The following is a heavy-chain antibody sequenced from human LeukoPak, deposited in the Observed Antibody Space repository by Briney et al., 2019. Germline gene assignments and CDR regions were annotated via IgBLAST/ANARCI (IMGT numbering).Heavy chain of an antibody. V-gene: IGHV3-23*01. J-gene: IGHJ6*02. CDR1: GFTFSSYA. Sequence: GGSLRLSCAASGFTFSSYAMSWVRQAPGKGLEWVSAISGSGGSTYYADSVKGRFTISRDNSKNTLYLQMNSLRAEDTAVYYCARYYDSSGYYYRLLGFYGMDVWGQGNTVTVSS. D-gene: IGHD3-22*01. CDR3: ARYYDSSGYYYRLLGFYGMDV. CDR2: ISGSGGST.